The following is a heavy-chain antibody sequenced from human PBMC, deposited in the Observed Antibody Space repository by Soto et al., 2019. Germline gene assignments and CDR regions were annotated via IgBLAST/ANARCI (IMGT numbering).Heavy chain of an antibody. CDR1: GFTFSSYA. J-gene: IGHJ5*02. CDR2: ISSNGGST. D-gene: IGHD1-20*01. V-gene: IGHV3-64D*08. CDR3: VSGGIEAESGDENWFDP. Sequence: GGSLRLSCSASGFTFSSYAMHWVRQAPGKGLEYVSAISSNGGSTYYADSVKGRFTISRDNSKNTLYLQMSSLRAEDTAVYYCVSGGIEAESGDENWFDPWGQGTLVTVSS.